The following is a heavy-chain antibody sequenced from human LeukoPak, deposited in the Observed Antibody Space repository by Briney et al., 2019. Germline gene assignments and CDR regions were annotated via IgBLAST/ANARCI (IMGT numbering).Heavy chain of an antibody. J-gene: IGHJ4*02. D-gene: IGHD3-22*01. V-gene: IGHV1-69*04. CDR3: ATDESSYYYDSSGYYSY. CDR2: IIPILGIA. Sequence: GSSVKVSCKASGGTFSSYAISWVRQAPGQGLEWMGRIIPILGIANYAQKFQGRVTITADKSTSTAYMELSSLRSEDTAVYYCATDESSYYYDSSGYYSYWGQGTLVTVSS. CDR1: GGTFSSYA.